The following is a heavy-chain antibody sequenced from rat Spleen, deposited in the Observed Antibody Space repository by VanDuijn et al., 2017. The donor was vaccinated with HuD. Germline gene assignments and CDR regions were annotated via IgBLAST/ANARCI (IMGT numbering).Heavy chain of an antibody. V-gene: IGHV5-43*01. CDR3: ARHPTYYGFDGDWLAC. CDR1: GFMFSTYV. D-gene: IGHD1-9*01. J-gene: IGHJ3*01. CDR2: ISTDSSNT. Sequence: EVQLVESGGGLVQPGSSLKVSCVASGFMFSTYVMHWFRQAPENGIEWLAYISTDSSNTLYTETVTGRFTISRDNSKGTLYLQMDSLSSEDTATYYCARHPTYYGFDGDWLACWGQGTLVTVSS.